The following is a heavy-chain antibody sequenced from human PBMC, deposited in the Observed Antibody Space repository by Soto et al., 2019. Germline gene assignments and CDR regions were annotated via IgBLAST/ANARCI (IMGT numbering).Heavy chain of an antibody. J-gene: IGHJ4*02. Sequence: GALRLSCAASGFTFRSYAMSWVRQAPGKGLEWVAAISGSGGSTYYADSVKGRFTISRDNSKNTLYLQMNSLRAEDTAVYYCAKDAYYYDSSGYPLDYWGQGTLVTVSS. CDR2: ISGSGGST. V-gene: IGHV3-23*01. D-gene: IGHD3-22*01. CDR1: GFTFRSYA. CDR3: AKDAYYYDSSGYPLDY.